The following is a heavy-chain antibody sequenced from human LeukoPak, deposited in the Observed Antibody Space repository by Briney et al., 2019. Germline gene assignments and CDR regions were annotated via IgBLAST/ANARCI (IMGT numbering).Heavy chain of an antibody. V-gene: IGHV1-8*02. D-gene: IGHD7-27*01. CDR2: MSPNSGDT. CDR3: ARGPPNWGYDY. J-gene: IGHJ4*02. CDR1: GGTFSSYA. Sequence: ASVKVSCRASGGTFSSYAISWVRQATGQRPEWMGWMSPNSGDTGYAQKFQDRVTMTRNTSISTAYMELSSLRSDDTAVYYCARGPPNWGYDYWGPGTLVTVSS.